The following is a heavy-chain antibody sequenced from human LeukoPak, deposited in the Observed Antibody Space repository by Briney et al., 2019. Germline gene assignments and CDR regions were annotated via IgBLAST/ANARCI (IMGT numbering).Heavy chain of an antibody. D-gene: IGHD3-22*01. Sequence: SETLSLTCAVYGGSFSGYYWSWIRQPPGKGLEWIGEINHSGSTNYNPSLKSRVTISVDTSKNQFSLKLSSVTAADTAVYYCARGMIVMVMDQNWFDPWGQGTLVTVSS. CDR3: ARGMIVMVMDQNWFDP. V-gene: IGHV4-34*01. CDR1: GGSFSGYY. J-gene: IGHJ5*02. CDR2: INHSGST.